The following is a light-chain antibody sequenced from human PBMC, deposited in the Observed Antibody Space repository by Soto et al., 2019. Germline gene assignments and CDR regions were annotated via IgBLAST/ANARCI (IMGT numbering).Light chain of an antibody. CDR3: QQYGSTPLT. J-gene: IGKJ4*01. CDR1: QSVRNNY. CDR2: DVS. Sequence: EIVLTQSPDTLSLSPGERATLSCRASQSVRNNYLAWYQQKPGQAPRFLIFDVSSRATGIPDRFSGSGSGTDFTLTISRLEPEDFAVYYCQQYGSTPLTFGGGTKVDIE. V-gene: IGKV3-20*01.